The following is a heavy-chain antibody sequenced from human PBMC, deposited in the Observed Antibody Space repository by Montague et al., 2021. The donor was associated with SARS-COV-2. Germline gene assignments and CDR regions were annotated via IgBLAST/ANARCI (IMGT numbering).Heavy chain of an antibody. CDR3: ARVRDSSGHDY. V-gene: IGHV4-39*01. CDR2: IYYSGST. Sequence: SETLSLTCTVSGGSISSSSYFWGWIRQPPGKGLEWIGSIYYSGSTYYNPSRKSRVPISVDTSENQFSLKLSSVTAADTAVYYCARVRDSSGHDYWGQGTLVTVSS. D-gene: IGHD3-22*01. CDR1: GGSISSSSYF. J-gene: IGHJ4*02.